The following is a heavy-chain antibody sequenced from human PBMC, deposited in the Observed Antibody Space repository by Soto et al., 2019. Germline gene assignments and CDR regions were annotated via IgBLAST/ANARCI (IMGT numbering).Heavy chain of an antibody. D-gene: IGHD6-13*01. J-gene: IGHJ6*02. V-gene: IGHV3-33*01. CDR1: GFTFSSYG. Sequence: GGSLRLSCAASGFTFSSYGMHWVRQAPGKGLEWVAVIWYDGSNKYYADSVKGRFTISRDNSKNTLYLQMNRLRAEDTAGYYCARAGWESSWAGMDVWGQGTTVTVSS. CDR3: ARAGWESSWAGMDV. CDR2: IWYDGSNK.